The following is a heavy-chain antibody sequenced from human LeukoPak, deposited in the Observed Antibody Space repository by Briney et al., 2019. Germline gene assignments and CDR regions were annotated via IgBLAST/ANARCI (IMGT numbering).Heavy chain of an antibody. CDR2: INHSGST. CDR3: AREFPYNNYGQGRLYYYYYYMDV. D-gene: IGHD5-24*01. CDR1: GGSFSGYY. V-gene: IGHV4-34*01. Sequence: SETLSLTCAVYGGSFSGYYWSWIRQPPGKGLEWIGEINHSGSTNYNPSIKSRATISVDTSKNQFSLKLSSVTAADTAVYYCAREFPYNNYGQGRLYYYYYYMDVWGKGTTVTVSS. J-gene: IGHJ6*03.